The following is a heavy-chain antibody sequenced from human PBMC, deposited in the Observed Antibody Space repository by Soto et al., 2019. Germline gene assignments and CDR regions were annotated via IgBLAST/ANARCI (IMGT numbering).Heavy chain of an antibody. V-gene: IGHV1-18*01. J-gene: IGHJ5*02. CDR1: GYTFSNYG. D-gene: IGHD2-2*01. Sequence: ASVKVCGNTSGYTFSNYGITWVRQAPGQPLEWLGWISLYSDGTNYAQKFQGRVSMTTDTSTTTAYMELRSLRSDDTAVYYCARVVPGAEAWFGPWGQGTLVTVSS. CDR2: ISLYSDGT. CDR3: ARVVPGAEAWFGP.